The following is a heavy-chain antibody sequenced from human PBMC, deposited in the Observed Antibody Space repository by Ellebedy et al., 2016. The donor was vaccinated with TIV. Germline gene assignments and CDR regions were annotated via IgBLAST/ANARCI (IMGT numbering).Heavy chain of an antibody. CDR3: ARHVISSGTQRRAFEI. D-gene: IGHD6-19*01. CDR1: GDSISGSSYY. Sequence: MPGGSLRLSCTVSGDSISGSSYYWGWIRQPPGKGLEWIGSIHYSGNTYYYPSLKNRVTISVDPSNNQFSLKLTSVTAADTAVYYCARHVISSGTQRRAFEIWGQGTMVTVSS. V-gene: IGHV4-39*01. CDR2: IHYSGNT. J-gene: IGHJ3*02.